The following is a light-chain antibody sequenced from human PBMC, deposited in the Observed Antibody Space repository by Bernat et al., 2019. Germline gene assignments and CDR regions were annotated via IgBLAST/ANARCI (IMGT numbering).Light chain of an antibody. CDR1: SGYSNYK. Sequence: QPVLTQPPSASASLGASVTLTCTLSSGYSNYKVDWYQQRPGKGPRFVMRVGTGGIVGSKGDGIPDRFSVLGSGLNRYRTIKNIQEEDESDYHCGADHGSGSNFVLYVFGTGTKVTVL. V-gene: IGLV9-49*01. CDR2: VGTGGIVG. J-gene: IGLJ1*01. CDR3: GADHGSGSNFVLYV.